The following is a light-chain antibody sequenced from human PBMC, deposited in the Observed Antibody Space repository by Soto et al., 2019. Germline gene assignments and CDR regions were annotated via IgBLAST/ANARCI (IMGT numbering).Light chain of an antibody. CDR1: NLGSKS. V-gene: IGLV3-21*01. CDR3: QVWDATNDHHV. Sequence: SYELTQSPSVSVAPGQTATITCGGNNLGSKSVNWYQQKAGQAPVLVMSYDSDRPSGIPGRFSGSNSGNTATLTLSRVESGDEADYYCQVWDATNDHHVFGSGTKVTVL. CDR2: YDS. J-gene: IGLJ1*01.